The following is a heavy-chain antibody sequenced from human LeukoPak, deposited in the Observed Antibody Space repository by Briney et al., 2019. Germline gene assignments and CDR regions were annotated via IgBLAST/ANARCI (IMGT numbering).Heavy chain of an antibody. V-gene: IGHV3-23*01. CDR1: GFTFSSYA. Sequence: TGGSLRLSCAASGFTFSSYAMSWVRQAPGKGLEWVSAISGSDGSTYYADSVKGRFTISRDNSKNTLYLQLSSLRPDDTAVYYCAKGAPSSSSIFDFWGPGTLVTVPS. D-gene: IGHD6-6*01. CDR2: ISGSDGST. J-gene: IGHJ4*02. CDR3: AKGAPSSSSIFDF.